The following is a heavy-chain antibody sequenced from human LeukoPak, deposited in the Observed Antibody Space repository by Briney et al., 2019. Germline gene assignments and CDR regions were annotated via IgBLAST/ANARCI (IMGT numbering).Heavy chain of an antibody. D-gene: IGHD6-19*01. CDR2: INHSGST. J-gene: IGHJ4*02. V-gene: IGHV4-39*07. Sequence: KTSETLSLTCTVSGGSIRSSYYYWGWIRQPPGKGLEWIGEINHSGSTNYNPSLKSRVTISVDTSKNQFSLKLSSVTAADTAVYYCARGVKQWLVRWGQGTLVTVSS. CDR3: ARGVKQWLVR. CDR1: GGSIRSSYYY.